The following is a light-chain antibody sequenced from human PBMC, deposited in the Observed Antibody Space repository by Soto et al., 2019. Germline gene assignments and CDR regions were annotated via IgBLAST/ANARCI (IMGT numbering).Light chain of an antibody. CDR1: RSVSSSY. J-gene: IGKJ3*01. Sequence: EIVLTLSPGTLSLSQGERATLSCRASRSVSSSYLAWYQLKPCQAPRLLIFDASTRATGIPDRFSGSGSGTDFTLTISRLEPEDCAGYYCQQYGGSAFIFVPGTKVDIK. CDR2: DAS. V-gene: IGKV3-20*01. CDR3: QQYGGSAFI.